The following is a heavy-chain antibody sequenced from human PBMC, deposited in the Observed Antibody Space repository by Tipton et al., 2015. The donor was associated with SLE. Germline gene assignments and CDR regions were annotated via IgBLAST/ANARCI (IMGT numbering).Heavy chain of an antibody. Sequence: TLSLTCAVYGGSFSGYYCSWIRQPPGKGLEWIGSTYYSGNTYYNPSLESRVTLSLDMSKNQFALKLTSVTAADTAMYYCARDFGGIEVVPPTATYHWFDPWGQGTLVTVSS. CDR3: ARDFGGIEVVPPTATYHWFDP. V-gene: IGHV4-34*01. J-gene: IGHJ5*02. CDR1: GGSFSGYY. CDR2: TYYSGNT. D-gene: IGHD2-2*01.